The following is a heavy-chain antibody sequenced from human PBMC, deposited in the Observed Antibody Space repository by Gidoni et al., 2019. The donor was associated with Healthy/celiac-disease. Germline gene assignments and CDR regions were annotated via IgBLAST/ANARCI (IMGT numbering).Heavy chain of an antibody. CDR1: GFPFSSYA. CDR2: ITGSVGST. CDR3: AKDGHYYDNPIELAYYFYGMDV. V-gene: IGHV3-23*01. J-gene: IGHJ6*02. Sequence: EVQLLESGGGLVQPGGSLRLSCAASGFPFSSYAMTWVRQAPGKGLEWVSSITGSVGSTYYADSVKGRFTISRDNSKNTLYLQMNSLRAEDTAVYYCAKDGHYYDNPIELAYYFYGMDVWGQGTTVTVSS. D-gene: IGHD3-22*01.